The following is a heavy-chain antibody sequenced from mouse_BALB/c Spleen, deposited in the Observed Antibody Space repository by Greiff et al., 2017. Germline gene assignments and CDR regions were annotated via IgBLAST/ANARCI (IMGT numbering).Heavy chain of an antibody. CDR2: ISDGGSYT. J-gene: IGHJ1*01. Sequence: EVQVVESGGGLVKPGGSLKLSCAASGFTFSDYYMYWVRQTPEKRLEWVATISDGGSYTYYPDSVKGRFTISRDNAKNNLYLQMSSLKSEDTAMYYCARGRDPYGTYWYFDVWGAGTTVTVSS. CDR1: GFTFSDYY. CDR3: ARGRDPYGTYWYFDV. V-gene: IGHV5-4*02. D-gene: IGHD2-1*01.